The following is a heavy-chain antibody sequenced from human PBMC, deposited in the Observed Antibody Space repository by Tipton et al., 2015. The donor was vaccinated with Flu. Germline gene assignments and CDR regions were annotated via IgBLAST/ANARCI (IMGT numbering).Heavy chain of an antibody. J-gene: IGHJ4*02. CDR3: ATKFANWGVWEPRDY. CDR1: GGSIRGYY. Sequence: TLSLTCTVSGGSIRGYYWNWIRQFPGKGLEWIGFVYYTGSTNYKSSLKSRVTISTDTSTNQVSLKMNSVTAADTAVYFCATKFANWGVWEPRDYWGQGTLVTVS. V-gene: IGHV4-59*12. CDR2: VYYTGST. D-gene: IGHD7-27*01.